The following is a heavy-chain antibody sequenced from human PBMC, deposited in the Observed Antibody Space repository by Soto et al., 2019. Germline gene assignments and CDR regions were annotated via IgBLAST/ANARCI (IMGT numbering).Heavy chain of an antibody. CDR2: ISSSSSTI. CDR1: GFTFSSYS. V-gene: IGHV3-48*01. Sequence: GGSLRLSCAASGFTFSSYSMNWVRQAPGKGLEWVSYISSSSSTIYYADSVKGRFTISRDNAKNSLYLQMNSLRAEDTAVYYCAREDCSSTSCINWFDPWGQGTLVTVAS. CDR3: AREDCSSTSCINWFDP. D-gene: IGHD2-2*01. J-gene: IGHJ5*02.